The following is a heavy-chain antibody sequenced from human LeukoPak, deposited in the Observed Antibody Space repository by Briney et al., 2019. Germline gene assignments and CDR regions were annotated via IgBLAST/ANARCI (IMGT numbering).Heavy chain of an antibody. CDR2: INHSGST. CDR1: GGSFSGYY. CDR3: ARKAAAGIPPLYNWFDP. Sequence: SETLSLTCAVYGGSFSGYYWSWIRQPPGKGLEWIGEINHSGSTNYNPSLRSRVTISVDTSKNQLSLKLTSVTPADTAVSYCARKAAAGIPPLYNWFDPWGQGTLVTVSA. D-gene: IGHD6-13*01. V-gene: IGHV4-34*01. J-gene: IGHJ5*02.